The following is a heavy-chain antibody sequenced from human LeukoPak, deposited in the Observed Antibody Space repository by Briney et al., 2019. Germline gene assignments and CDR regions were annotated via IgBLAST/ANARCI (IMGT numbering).Heavy chain of an antibody. V-gene: IGHV3-64D*06. J-gene: IGHJ4*02. Sequence: GGSLRLSCSASGFTFSSYAMHWVRQAPGKGLEYFSAISSNGGSTYYADSVKGRFTISRDNSKNTLYLQMSSLRAEDTAVYYCVKDVGRGQGEGYFGYWGQGTLVTVSS. CDR1: GFTFSSYA. CDR3: VKDVGRGQGEGYFGY. D-gene: IGHD2-15*01. CDR2: ISSNGGST.